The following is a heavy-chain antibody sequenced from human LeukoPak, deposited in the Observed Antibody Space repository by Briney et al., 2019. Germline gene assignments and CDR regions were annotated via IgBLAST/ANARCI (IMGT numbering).Heavy chain of an antibody. D-gene: IGHD2-2*01. CDR3: ARDPMPHYFDY. CDR2: INWNGGST. Sequence: GGSLRLSCAASGFTFDDYGMSWVGQAPGKGLEWVSGINWNGGSTGYADSVKGRFTISRDNAKNSLYLQMNSLRAEDTAVYYCARDPMPHYFDYWGQGTLVTVSS. CDR1: GFTFDDYG. V-gene: IGHV3-20*04. J-gene: IGHJ4*02.